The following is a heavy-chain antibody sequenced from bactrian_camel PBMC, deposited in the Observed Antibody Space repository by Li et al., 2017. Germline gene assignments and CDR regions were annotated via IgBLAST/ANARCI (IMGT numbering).Heavy chain of an antibody. CDR2: INDDGRT. CDR1: RFEFSVYC. CDR3: AADPALTTVYALRKMTCAVGPYEYNA. Sequence: HVQLVESGGGSVQAGGSLTLSCTASRFEFSVYCMAWFRQAPGKERQVVANINDDGRTTYSDSVKGRATISHDNAKNTLSLEINSLKPEDTAVYYCAADPALTTVYALRKMTCAVGPYEYNAWGRGTQVTVS. J-gene: IGHJ4*01. V-gene: IGHV3S53*01. D-gene: IGHD3*01.